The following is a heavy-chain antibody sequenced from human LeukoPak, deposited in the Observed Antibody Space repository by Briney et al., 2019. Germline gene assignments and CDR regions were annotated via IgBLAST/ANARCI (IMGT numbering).Heavy chain of an antibody. CDR1: GYTFTSYD. Sequence: ASVKVSCKASGYTFTSYDINWVRQATGQGLEWMGWMNPNSGNAGCAQKFQGRVTMTRNTSISTAYMELSSLRSEDTAVYYCARGHSSSWYEHWGQGTLVTVSS. J-gene: IGHJ1*01. CDR3: ARGHSSSWYEH. V-gene: IGHV1-8*01. CDR2: MNPNSGNA. D-gene: IGHD6-13*01.